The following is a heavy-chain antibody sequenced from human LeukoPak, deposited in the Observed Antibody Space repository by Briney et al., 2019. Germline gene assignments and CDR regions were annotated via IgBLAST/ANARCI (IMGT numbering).Heavy chain of an antibody. CDR1: GFTFSTYA. V-gene: IGHV3-66*01. D-gene: IGHD2-15*01. CDR3: ARDSCSGGSCYSGIDY. J-gene: IGHJ4*02. CDR2: IYSGGST. Sequence: GGSLRLSCAASGFTFSTYAMHWVRQAPGKGLEWVSVIYSGGSTYYADSVKGRFTISRDNSKNTLYLQMNSLRAEDTAVYYCARDSCSGGSCYSGIDYWGQGTLVTVSS.